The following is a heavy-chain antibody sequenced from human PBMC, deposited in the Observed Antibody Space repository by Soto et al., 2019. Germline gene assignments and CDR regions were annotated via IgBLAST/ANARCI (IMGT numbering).Heavy chain of an antibody. V-gene: IGHV3-30-3*01. CDR2: ISYDGSNK. D-gene: IGHD1-26*01. CDR3: PTHSGSYPIRDY. J-gene: IGHJ4*02. Sequence: QVQLVESGGGVVQPGRSLRLSCAASGFTFSSYAMHWVRQAPGKGLEWVAVISYDGSNKYYADSVKGRFTISRDNSKNTLYLQMNSLRAEDTAVYYCPTHSGSYPIRDYWGQGTLVTVSS. CDR1: GFTFSSYA.